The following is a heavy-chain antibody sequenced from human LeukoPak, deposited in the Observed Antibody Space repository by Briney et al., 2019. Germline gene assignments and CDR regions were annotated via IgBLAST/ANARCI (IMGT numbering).Heavy chain of an antibody. V-gene: IGHV3-23*01. J-gene: IGHJ4*02. CDR2: ISASGGST. D-gene: IGHD3-10*01. Sequence: PGGSLRLSCAASGFTFSSYAMSWVRQAPGKGLEWVSGISASGGSTYYADSVKGRFTISRDNSKNTLYLQMSSLRAEDTAVYYCARDSVTMVRGVIFEAARGWIYFDYWGQGTLVTVSS. CDR1: GFTFSSYA. CDR3: ARDSVTMVRGVIFEAARGWIYFDY.